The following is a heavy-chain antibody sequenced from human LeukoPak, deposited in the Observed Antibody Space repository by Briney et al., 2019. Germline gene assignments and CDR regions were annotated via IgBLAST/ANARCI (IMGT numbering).Heavy chain of an antibody. J-gene: IGHJ6*03. V-gene: IGHV3-74*01. CDR3: ARDLRYDSSGYQHYYIDV. CDR1: GFTFSSYW. Sequence: GGSLRLSCAASGFTFSSYWMHWVRQAPGKGLVWVSRINSDGSSTSYADSVKGRFTISRGNAKNTLYLQMNSLRAEDTAVYYCARDLRYDSSGYQHYYIDVWGKGTTVTVSS. D-gene: IGHD3-22*01. CDR2: INSDGSST.